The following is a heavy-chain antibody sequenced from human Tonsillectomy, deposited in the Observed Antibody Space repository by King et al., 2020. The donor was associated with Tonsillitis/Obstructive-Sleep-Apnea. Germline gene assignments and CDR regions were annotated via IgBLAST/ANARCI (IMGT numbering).Heavy chain of an antibody. V-gene: IGHV1-69*10. D-gene: IGHD5-18*01. CDR2: IIPILDKT. J-gene: IGHJ6*02. CDR1: GGAFSTYA. CDR3: ARDSFGYGNSHYFAMDV. Sequence: VQLVQSGAEVKKPGSSVNVSCKASGGAFSTYAISWVRQAPGQGLEWMGGIIPILDKTNYAQKFQGRVTITADKSTRSAYMDMSSLRSDDSAVYFCARDSFGYGNSHYFAMDVWGPGTTVTVSS.